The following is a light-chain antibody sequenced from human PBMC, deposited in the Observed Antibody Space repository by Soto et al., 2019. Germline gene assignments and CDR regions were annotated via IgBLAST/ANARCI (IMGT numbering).Light chain of an antibody. J-gene: IGLJ2*01. CDR3: YSAADNGHVV. CDR2: KDS. Sequence: SSELTQPSSVSVSPGQTARITCSGDVLAKKYARWFQQKPGQAPVLVIYKDSERPSGIPERFSGSSSGTTVTLTISGAQVEDEADYYCYSAADNGHVVFGGGTKVTVL. V-gene: IGLV3-27*01. CDR1: VLAKKY.